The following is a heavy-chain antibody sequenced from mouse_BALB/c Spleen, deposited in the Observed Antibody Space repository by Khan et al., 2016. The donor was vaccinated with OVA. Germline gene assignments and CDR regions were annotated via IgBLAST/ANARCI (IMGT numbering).Heavy chain of an antibody. CDR3: ARIYRSDFDY. D-gene: IGHD1-1*01. Sequence: VQLKQSGPELVKPGASVKISCKASGYSFTGYFMNWVMQRHGKSLEWIGRINPHIGKTFYNQKFQGKATLTVDESSSTAHMELRSLASEDSAVYYCARIYRSDFDYWGQGTTRTVSS. CDR1: GYSFTGYF. J-gene: IGHJ2*01. V-gene: IGHV1-20*02. CDR2: INPHIGKT.